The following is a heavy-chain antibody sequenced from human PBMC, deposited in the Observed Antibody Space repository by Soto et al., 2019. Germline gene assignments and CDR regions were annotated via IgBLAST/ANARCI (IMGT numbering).Heavy chain of an antibody. CDR2: IYYSGST. J-gene: IGHJ5*02. V-gene: IGHV4-31*03. CDR1: GGSISSGGYY. Sequence: QVQLQESGPGLVKPSQTLSLTCTVSGGSISSGGYYWSWIRQHPGKGLEWIGYIYYSGSTYYNPSLNSRVTISVDTSKNQFSLKLSSVTAADTAVYYCAREPYYYDSSGYSENWFDPWGQGTLVTVSS. D-gene: IGHD3-22*01. CDR3: AREPYYYDSSGYSENWFDP.